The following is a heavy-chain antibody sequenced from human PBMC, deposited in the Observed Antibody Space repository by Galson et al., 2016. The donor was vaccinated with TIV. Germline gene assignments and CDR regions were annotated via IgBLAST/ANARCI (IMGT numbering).Heavy chain of an antibody. CDR3: ARENADGDHLSDY. D-gene: IGHD4-17*01. CDR1: GFTFSNYA. CDR2: ISYDGSNK. J-gene: IGHJ4*02. Sequence: SLRLSCAASGFTFSNYAMYWVRQAPGKGLEGVAVISYDGSNKYYEDSVKGRFTFSRDNSKNTLSLQMNTLRVEDTVVYYCARENADGDHLSDYWGQGTLVTVAS. V-gene: IGHV3-30*04.